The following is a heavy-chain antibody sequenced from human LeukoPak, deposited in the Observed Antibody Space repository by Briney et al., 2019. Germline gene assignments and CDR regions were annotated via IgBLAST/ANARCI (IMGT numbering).Heavy chain of an antibody. D-gene: IGHD2-2*01. J-gene: IGHJ5*02. V-gene: IGHV4-34*01. Sequence: SETLSLTCAVYGGSFSGYYWSWIRQPPGKGLEWIGEINHSGSTNYNPSLKSRVTISVDTSKKQFSLKLRSVTAADTAVYYCAREPSYCSSTSCLNWFDPWGQGTLVTVSS. CDR2: INHSGST. CDR3: AREPSYCSSTSCLNWFDP. CDR1: GGSFSGYY.